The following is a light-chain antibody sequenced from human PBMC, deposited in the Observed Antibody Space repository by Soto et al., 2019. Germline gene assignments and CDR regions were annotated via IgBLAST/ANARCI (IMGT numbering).Light chain of an antibody. CDR3: QQLSHWPFT. Sequence: EIVLTQSPATLSLSPGERATLSCRASQSVGSYLAWYQQKPGQAPRLLIYDASKRATGIPARFSGSGSGTDFPLTIRRLGPEDFALYYCQQLSHWPFTFGPGTKVDIK. V-gene: IGKV3-11*01. CDR2: DAS. J-gene: IGKJ3*01. CDR1: QSVGSY.